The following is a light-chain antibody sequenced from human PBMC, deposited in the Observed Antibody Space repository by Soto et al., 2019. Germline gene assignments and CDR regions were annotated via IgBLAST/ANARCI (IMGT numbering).Light chain of an antibody. CDR1: QSISSW. CDR3: QQYNNYSWT. V-gene: IGKV1-5*01. CDR2: DAS. J-gene: IGKJ1*01. Sequence: DIQVTQSPSTLSASVGDRVTITCRVGQSISSWLAWYQQKPGKAPKLLIYDASSLESGVPSRFSGSGSGTEFTLTISSLQPDDFATYYCQQYNNYSWTFGQGTKVEIK.